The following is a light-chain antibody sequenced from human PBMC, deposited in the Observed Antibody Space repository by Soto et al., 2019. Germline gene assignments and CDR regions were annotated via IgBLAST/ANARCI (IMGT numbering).Light chain of an antibody. V-gene: IGLV2-14*01. CDR3: SSYTSSSTPHVV. J-gene: IGLJ2*01. CDR2: EVS. CDR1: SSDVGGYNY. Sequence: QSVLTQPASVSGSPGQSITISCTGTSSDVGGYNYVSWYQQHPGKAPKLMIYEVSNRPSGVSNRFSGSKSGITASLTISGLQAEDEADYYCSSYTSSSTPHVVFGGGTKVTVL.